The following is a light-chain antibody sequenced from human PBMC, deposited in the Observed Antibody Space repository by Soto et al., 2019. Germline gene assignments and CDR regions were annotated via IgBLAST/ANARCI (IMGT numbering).Light chain of an antibody. CDR3: QQYNSFPIT. CDR1: HSISSW. V-gene: IGKV1-5*01. J-gene: IGKJ5*01. Sequence: DIKINHSPSTLSAQVGDRVTITCRASHSISSWLAWYQQKPGKAPKLLIYDASNLESAVPSRFSGSGSGTEFTLTISSLQPDDFAPYYCQQYNSFPITFCQGTRLEIK. CDR2: DAS.